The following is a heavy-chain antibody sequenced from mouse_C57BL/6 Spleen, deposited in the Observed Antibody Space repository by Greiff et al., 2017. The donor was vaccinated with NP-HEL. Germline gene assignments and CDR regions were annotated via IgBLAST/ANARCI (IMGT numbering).Heavy chain of an antibody. V-gene: IGHV1-82*01. J-gene: IGHJ4*01. CDR3: ARGGTTVVGAMDY. D-gene: IGHD1-1*01. Sequence: VQRVESGPELVKPGASVKISCKASGYAFSSSWMNWVKQRPGKGLEWIGRIYPGDGDTNYNGKFKGKATLTADKSSSTAYMQLSSLTSEDSAVYFCARGGTTVVGAMDYWGQGTSVTVSS. CDR1: GYAFSSSW. CDR2: IYPGDGDT.